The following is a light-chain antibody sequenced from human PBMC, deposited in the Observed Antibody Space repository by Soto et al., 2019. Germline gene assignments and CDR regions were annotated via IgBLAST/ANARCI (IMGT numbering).Light chain of an antibody. V-gene: IGKV1-5*03. CDR1: QYVSTW. CDR3: QQYSSDWT. Sequence: DIEMTQSPATVSASVGDRVTISCRASQYVSTWVAWYQQRPGKAPKVLIYKASDLESGVPSRFSGSGSGTEFTLTISGLQHDDFATYYCQQYSSDWTFGQGTKVEIK. CDR2: KAS. J-gene: IGKJ1*01.